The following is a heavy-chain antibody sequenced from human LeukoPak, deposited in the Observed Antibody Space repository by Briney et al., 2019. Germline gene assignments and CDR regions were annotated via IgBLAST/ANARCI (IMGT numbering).Heavy chain of an antibody. Sequence: SETLSLTRTVSGGSISRYFWSWIRQPPGKGLEWIGYIYYSGSTNYNASLKSRVTMTVDTSKNQFSLKLSSATAADTAVYYCARGYCSGGTCYRTFFDYWGQGALVTVSS. CDR3: ARGYCSGGTCYRTFFDY. V-gene: IGHV4-59*01. D-gene: IGHD2-15*01. CDR2: IYYSGST. J-gene: IGHJ4*02. CDR1: GGSISRYF.